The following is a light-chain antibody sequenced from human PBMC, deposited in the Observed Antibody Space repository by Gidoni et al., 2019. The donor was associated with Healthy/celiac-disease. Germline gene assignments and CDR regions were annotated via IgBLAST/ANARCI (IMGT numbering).Light chain of an antibody. CDR2: AAS. Sequence: DIQMTQSPSSLSASLGDRVTITCRASQSISSYLNWYQQKPGKAPKLLIYAASSLQSGVPARFSGSGSGTDFTLTISSLQPEDFATYYCQQSYSTPLTFGGXTKVEIK. V-gene: IGKV1-39*01. J-gene: IGKJ4*01. CDR1: QSISSY. CDR3: QQSYSTPLT.